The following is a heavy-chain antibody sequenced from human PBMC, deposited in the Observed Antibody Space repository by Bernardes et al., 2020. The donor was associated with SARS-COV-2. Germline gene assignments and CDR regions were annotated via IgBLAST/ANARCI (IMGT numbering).Heavy chain of an antibody. CDR2: ISSSSSYI. CDR1: GFTFSSYS. D-gene: IGHD3-3*01. V-gene: IGHV3-21*01. J-gene: IGHJ3*02. Sequence: GSLRLSCAASGFTFSSYSMNWVRQAPGKGLEWVSSISSSSSYIYYADSVKGRFTISRDNAKNSLYLQMNSLRAEDTAVYYCARALRFLEWFPGEHAFDIWGQGTMVTVSS. CDR3: ARALRFLEWFPGEHAFDI.